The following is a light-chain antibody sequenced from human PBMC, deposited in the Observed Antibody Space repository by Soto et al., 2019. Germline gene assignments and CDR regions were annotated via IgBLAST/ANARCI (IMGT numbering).Light chain of an antibody. CDR1: SSDVGGYNY. Sequence: QPALTQPRSVSGSPGQSVTISCTGTSSDVGGYNYVSWYQQHPGKAPKLMIYDVSKRPSGVPDRFSGSKSGNTATLTIFGLQAEDEADYYCCSYAGSYTFGVFGTGTKVTVL. CDR2: DVS. J-gene: IGLJ1*01. V-gene: IGLV2-11*01. CDR3: CSYAGSYTFGV.